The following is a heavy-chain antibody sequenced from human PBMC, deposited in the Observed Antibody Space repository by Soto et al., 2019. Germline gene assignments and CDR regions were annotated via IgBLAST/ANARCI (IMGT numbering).Heavy chain of an antibody. D-gene: IGHD6-19*01. V-gene: IGHV4-31*03. CDR2: ISYSGTT. CDR3: ARGTGWYFFDY. J-gene: IGHJ4*02. CDR1: GDSISTTTYY. Sequence: QVQLQESGPGLVKPSQTLSLTCSVSGDSISTTTYYWTWIRQHPGKGLEWIGYISYSGTTSYNPSLKGRLTISVDTSENHFPLTLTSVTAADAAVYYCARGTGWYFFDYWGQGTLVTVSS.